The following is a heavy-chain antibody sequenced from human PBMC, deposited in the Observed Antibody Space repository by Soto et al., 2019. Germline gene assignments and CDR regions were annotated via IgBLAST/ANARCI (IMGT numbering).Heavy chain of an antibody. V-gene: IGHV5-51*01. D-gene: IGHD6-19*01. J-gene: IGHJ3*02. CDR2: IYPGGSDT. CDR1: GYSFTSYW. Sequence: EVQLVQSGAEVKKPGESLKISCKGSGYSFTSYWIGWVRQMPGKGLEWMGIIYPGGSDTRYSPSFQGQVTISADKSISTAYLQWSSPKASDTATYYCVRRLAGRSDVFDIWGQGTMVTVS. CDR3: VRRLAGRSDVFDI.